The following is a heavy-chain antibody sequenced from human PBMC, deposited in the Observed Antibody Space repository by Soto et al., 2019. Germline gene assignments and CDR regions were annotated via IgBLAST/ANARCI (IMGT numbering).Heavy chain of an antibody. J-gene: IGHJ4*02. Sequence: ASVKVSCKASGYTITSYYMHWVRQAPGQGLEWMGGIIPIFGTANYAQKFQGRVTITADKSTSTAYMELSSLRSEDTAVYYCARVWGGFDYWGQGTLVTVSS. V-gene: IGHV1-69*06. CDR3: ARVWGGFDY. CDR1: GYTITSYY. CDR2: IIPIFGTA. D-gene: IGHD3-16*01.